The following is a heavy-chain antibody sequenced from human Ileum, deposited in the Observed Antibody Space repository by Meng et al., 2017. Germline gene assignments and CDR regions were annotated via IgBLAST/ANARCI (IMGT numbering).Heavy chain of an antibody. CDR3: ARGRDY. CDR2: INHSGST. V-gene: IGHV4-34*01. Sequence: SETLSLTCAVYGGSFSGYYWSWVRQPPGKGLEWIGEINHSGSTNYNPSLKSRVTISVDTSKNQFSLKLSSVTAADTAVYYCARGRDYWGQGTLVTVSS. CDR1: GGSFSGYY. J-gene: IGHJ4*02.